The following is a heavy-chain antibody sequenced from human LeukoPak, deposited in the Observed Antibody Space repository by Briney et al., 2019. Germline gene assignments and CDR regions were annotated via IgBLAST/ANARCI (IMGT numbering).Heavy chain of an antibody. J-gene: IGHJ4*02. V-gene: IGHV3-30*01. Sequence: GGSLRLSCAASGFTFSSYAMHWVRQAPGKGLEWGAVISYDESNKYYADSVKGRFTISRDNSKNTLYLQMNSLRAEDTAVYYCASNLVYGGNSEFRYWGQGTLVTVSS. CDR3: ASNLVYGGNSEFRY. D-gene: IGHD4-23*01. CDR1: GFTFSSYA. CDR2: ISYDESNK.